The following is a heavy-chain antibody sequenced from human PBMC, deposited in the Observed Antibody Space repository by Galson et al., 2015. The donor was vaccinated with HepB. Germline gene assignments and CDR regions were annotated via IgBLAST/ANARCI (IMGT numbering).Heavy chain of an antibody. J-gene: IGHJ6*03. CDR3: AKMALEAARPRLRVYYYYYMDV. V-gene: IGHV3-23*01. Sequence: SLRLSCAASGFSFNSDAMSWVRQAPGKGLEWVSTISGSGGNTYYADSVKGRFTISRDNSKNTLFLQMNSLGAEDTAVYCCAKMALEAARPRLRVYYYYYMDVWGKGTTVTVSS. CDR1: GFSFNSDA. CDR2: ISGSGGNT. D-gene: IGHD1-1*01.